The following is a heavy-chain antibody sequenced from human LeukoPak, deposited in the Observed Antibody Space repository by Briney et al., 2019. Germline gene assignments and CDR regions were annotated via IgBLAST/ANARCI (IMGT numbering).Heavy chain of an antibody. Sequence: ASVKVSCKVSGYTLTELSMHWVRQAPGKGLEWLGGFDPEDGETIYAQKFQGRVTMTEDTSTDTAYMELSSLRSEDTAVYYCATLGTDIVATEFDYWGQGTLVTVSS. J-gene: IGHJ4*02. CDR3: ATLGTDIVATEFDY. CDR2: FDPEDGET. CDR1: GYTLTELS. D-gene: IGHD5-12*01. V-gene: IGHV1-24*01.